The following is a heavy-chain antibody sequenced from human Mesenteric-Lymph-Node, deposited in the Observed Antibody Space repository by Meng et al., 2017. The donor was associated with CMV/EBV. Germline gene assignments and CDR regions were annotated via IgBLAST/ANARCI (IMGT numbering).Heavy chain of an antibody. D-gene: IGHD2-2*01. Sequence: SVKVSYKASGGTFSSYAISWVRQAPGQGLEWMGGIIPILGIANYAQKFQGRVTITADKSTSTAYMELSSLRSEDTAVYYCARGAYQLLSYAYYFDYWGQGTLVTVSS. CDR2: IIPILGIA. V-gene: IGHV1-69*10. J-gene: IGHJ4*02. CDR1: GGTFSSYA. CDR3: ARGAYQLLSYAYYFDY.